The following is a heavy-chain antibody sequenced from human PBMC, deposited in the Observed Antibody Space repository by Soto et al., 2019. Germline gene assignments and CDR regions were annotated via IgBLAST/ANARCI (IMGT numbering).Heavy chain of an antibody. D-gene: IGHD6-19*01. CDR1: GYDFTKYW. Sequence: GESLQISCQGSGYDFTKYWITWVRQVPGKGLEWMARIDPGDSYSDYSPSFRGHVTMSIDKSTSTAHLQWTSLRTSDTAIYYCARLDRPTVAGTCKNWGEGTQVTVSS. V-gene: IGHV5-10-1*01. CDR3: ARLDRPTVAGTCKN. J-gene: IGHJ4*02. CDR2: IDPGDSYS.